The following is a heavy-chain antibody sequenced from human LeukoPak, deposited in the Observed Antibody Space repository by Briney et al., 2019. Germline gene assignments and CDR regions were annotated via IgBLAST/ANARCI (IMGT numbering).Heavy chain of an antibody. J-gene: IGHJ4*02. Sequence: SETLSLTCTVSGGTIPSYYWTWIRQPPGKGLEWIAYIYYSGSTSYNPSLKSRVTISVDTSKNQFSLKLSSVTAADTAVYYCARVAGPYYYDSSGPFDYWGQGSLVTVSS. CDR2: IYYSGST. CDR3: ARVAGPYYYDSSGPFDY. CDR1: GGTIPSYY. V-gene: IGHV4-59*08. D-gene: IGHD3-22*01.